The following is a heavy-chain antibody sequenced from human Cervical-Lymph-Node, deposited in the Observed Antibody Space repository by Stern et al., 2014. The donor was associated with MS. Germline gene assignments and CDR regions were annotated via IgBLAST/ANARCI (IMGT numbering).Heavy chain of an antibody. D-gene: IGHD6-13*01. CDR2: IYYSGST. V-gene: IGHV4-39*01. J-gene: IGHJ4*02. CDR1: GGSISSSSYY. Sequence: QVQLQESGPGLVKPSETLSLTCTVSGGSISSSSYYWGWIRQPPGKGLEWIGSIYYSGSTYYNPALQSRVTISVDTSKNQISLKLSFGTAADTAVYYCARHSHSSSWYFYWGQGTLVTVSS. CDR3: ARHSHSSSWYFY.